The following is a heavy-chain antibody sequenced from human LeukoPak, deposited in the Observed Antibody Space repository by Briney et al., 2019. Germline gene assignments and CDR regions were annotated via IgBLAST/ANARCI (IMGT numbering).Heavy chain of an antibody. CDR1: GYTFTSYG. Sequence: ASVKVSCKASGYTFTSYGISWVRQAPGQGLEWMGWISAYNGNTNYAQKLQGRVTMTTDTSTSTAYMELRSLRSDDTAVYYCARASYCSSTSCYVRNAFDIWGQGTMVTVSS. D-gene: IGHD2-2*01. V-gene: IGHV1-18*01. CDR2: ISAYNGNT. J-gene: IGHJ3*02. CDR3: ARASYCSSTSCYVRNAFDI.